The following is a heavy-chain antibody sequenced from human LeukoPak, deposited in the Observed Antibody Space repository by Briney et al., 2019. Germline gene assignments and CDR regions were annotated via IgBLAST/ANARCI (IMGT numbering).Heavy chain of an antibody. V-gene: IGHV3-11*01. CDR3: ARVLRYCSGGNCYSGGLGYMDV. CDR1: GFTFSISA. D-gene: IGHD2-15*01. Sequence: GGSLRLSCAASGFTFSISAMSWVRQAPGKGLEWVSSISRSGSTKYYADSVKGRFTISRDNAKNSLFLQMNSLRAEDTAVYYCARVLRYCSGGNCYSGGLGYMDVWGKGTTVTISS. J-gene: IGHJ6*03. CDR2: ISRSGSTK.